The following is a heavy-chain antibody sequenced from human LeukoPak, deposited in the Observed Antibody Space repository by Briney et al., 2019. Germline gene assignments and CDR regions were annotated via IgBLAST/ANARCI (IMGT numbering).Heavy chain of an antibody. CDR2: ISYSGGST. J-gene: IGHJ4*02. Sequence: GGSLRLSCAASGFTFSSYGLSWVRQAPGKGLEWVSAISYSGGSTYYADSVKGRFTISRDNSKNMLYLQMNSLRAEDTAVYYCAKDASGTYPSDFDYWGQGTLVTVSS. CDR3: AKDASGTYPSDFDY. V-gene: IGHV3-23*01. D-gene: IGHD3-3*01. CDR1: GFTFSSYG.